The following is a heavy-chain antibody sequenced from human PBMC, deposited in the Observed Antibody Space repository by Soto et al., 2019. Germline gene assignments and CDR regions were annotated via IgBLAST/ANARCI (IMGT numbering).Heavy chain of an antibody. Sequence: SETLSLTCTVSCGSINNYYWSWIRQPPGKGLEWIGYINHSGSTNYNPSLKSRVTISVDTSKNQFSLKLTSVTAADTAVYYCARDKITGLFDYWGQGTLVTVSS. D-gene: IGHD2-8*02. CDR1: CGSINNYY. CDR3: ARDKITGLFDY. J-gene: IGHJ4*02. V-gene: IGHV4-59*12. CDR2: INHSGST.